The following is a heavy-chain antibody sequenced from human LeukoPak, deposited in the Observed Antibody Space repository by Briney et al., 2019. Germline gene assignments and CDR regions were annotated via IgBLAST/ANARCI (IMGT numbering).Heavy chain of an antibody. CDR3: ARGGGCRSTSCDFDH. Sequence: PSETLSHTCTVSGASISSLYWNWIRQPPGKGLEWIGYISNSGSSSYNPSLNSRVTIPIDTSKNQFSLNLNSVTAADTAVYYCARGGGCRSTSCDFDHWGQGTLVTVSS. D-gene: IGHD2-2*01. CDR1: GASISSLY. CDR2: ISNSGSS. J-gene: IGHJ4*02. V-gene: IGHV4-59*11.